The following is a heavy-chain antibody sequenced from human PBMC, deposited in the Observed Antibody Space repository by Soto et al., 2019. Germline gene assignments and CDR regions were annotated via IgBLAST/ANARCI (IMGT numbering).Heavy chain of an antibody. CDR1: GFSLSASGVA. V-gene: IGHV2-5*02. Sequence: QITLKESGPTLVKPTQTLSLTCSFSGFSLSASGVAVGWIRQPPGKALEWLALIDWGDDKRYSPSLKGRLTITKDTYEHQVLLTMTNMDPVDTATYYCAHRPGDSLAFDYWGQGTLVTVSS. CDR3: AHRPGDSLAFDY. D-gene: IGHD3-16*01. CDR2: IDWGDDK. J-gene: IGHJ4*02.